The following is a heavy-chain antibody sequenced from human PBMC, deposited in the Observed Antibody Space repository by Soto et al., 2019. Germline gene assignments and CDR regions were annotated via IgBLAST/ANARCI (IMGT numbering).Heavy chain of an antibody. CDR2: IWYDGSNK. CDR1: GFTFSSYG. D-gene: IGHD5-18*01. CDR3: ARGLLRGYSYGYPYGMDA. V-gene: IGHV3-33*01. Sequence: GGPLRLSCAASGFTFSSYGMHWVRQAPGKGLEWVAVIWYDGSNKYYADSVKGRFTISRDNSKNTLYLQMNSLRAEDTAVYYCARGLLRGYSYGYPYGMDAWGQGTTVTVSS. J-gene: IGHJ6*02.